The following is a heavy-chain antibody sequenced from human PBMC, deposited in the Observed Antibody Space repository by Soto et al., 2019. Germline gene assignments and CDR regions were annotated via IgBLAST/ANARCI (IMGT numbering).Heavy chain of an antibody. CDR2: IIPFFGTI. Sequence: QVQLVQSGAEVKKPGSSVKVSCKASGGTFSTFGITWVRQASGQGLEWMGGIIPFFGTINYAQKFQGRVTITPDESTKTAYLELSRLTSEDTAVYYCASRERVDAFDVWGPGTMVTVSS. J-gene: IGHJ3*01. V-gene: IGHV1-69*01. D-gene: IGHD1-26*01. CDR3: ASRERVDAFDV. CDR1: GGTFSTFG.